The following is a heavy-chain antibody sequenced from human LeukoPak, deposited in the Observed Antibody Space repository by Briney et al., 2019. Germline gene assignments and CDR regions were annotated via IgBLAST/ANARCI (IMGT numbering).Heavy chain of an antibody. CDR3: ARAEDLVVPAASFDY. V-gene: IGHV3-21*01. CDR2: ISSSSSYI. CDR1: GFTFSSYS. Sequence: GGSLRLSCAASGFTFSSYSMNWVRQAPGKGLEWVSSISSSSSYIYYADSVKGRFTISRDNAKNSLYLQMNSLRAEDTAVCYCARAEDLVVPAASFDYWGQGTLVTVSS. J-gene: IGHJ4*02. D-gene: IGHD2-2*01.